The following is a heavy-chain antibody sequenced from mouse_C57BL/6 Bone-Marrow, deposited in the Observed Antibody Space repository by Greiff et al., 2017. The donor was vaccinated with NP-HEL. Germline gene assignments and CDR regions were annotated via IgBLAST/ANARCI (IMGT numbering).Heavy chain of an antibody. J-gene: IGHJ4*01. V-gene: IGHV1-69*01. CDR1: GYTFTSYW. Sequence: QVQLKQPGAELVMPGASVKLSCKASGYTFTSYWMHWVKQRPGQGLEWIGEIDPSDSYTNYNQKFKGKSTLTVDKSSSTAYMQLSSLTSEDSAVYYCALIYYDYLYYYAMDYWGQGTSVTVSS. D-gene: IGHD2-4*01. CDR2: IDPSDSYT. CDR3: ALIYYDYLYYYAMDY.